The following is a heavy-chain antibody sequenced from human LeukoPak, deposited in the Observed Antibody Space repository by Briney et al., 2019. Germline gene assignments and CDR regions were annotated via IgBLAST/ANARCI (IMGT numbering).Heavy chain of an antibody. J-gene: IGHJ4*02. Sequence: GGSLRLSCAASGFTFSSYAMHWVRQAPGKGLEWVSAISGSGGSTYYADSVKGRFTISRDNSKDTLYLQMNSLRAEDTAVYYCAKGYYYDSSGYFDYWGQGTLVTVSS. CDR1: GFTFSSYA. CDR3: AKGYYYDSSGYFDY. CDR2: ISGSGGST. V-gene: IGHV3-23*01. D-gene: IGHD3-22*01.